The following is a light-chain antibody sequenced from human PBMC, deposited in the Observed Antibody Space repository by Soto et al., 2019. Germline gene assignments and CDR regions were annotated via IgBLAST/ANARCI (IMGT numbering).Light chain of an antibody. Sequence: QSVLTQPPPVSGAPGQRVTISCTGSSSNIGAGYDVHWYQQLPGTAPKLLIYGNSNRPSGVPDRCSGSKSGTSASLAITGLQAEDEADYYCQSYDSSLSGSGVVFGGGTKLTVL. CDR1: SSNIGAGYD. V-gene: IGLV1-40*01. CDR3: QSYDSSLSGSGVV. J-gene: IGLJ2*01. CDR2: GNS.